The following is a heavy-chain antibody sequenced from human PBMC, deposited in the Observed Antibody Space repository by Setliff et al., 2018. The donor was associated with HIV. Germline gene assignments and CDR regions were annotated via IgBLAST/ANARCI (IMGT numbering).Heavy chain of an antibody. D-gene: IGHD3-10*01. CDR3: ARDRRGSGSFFPSWFDP. CDR2: VQTSGST. CDR1: GDSLNNDNHR. J-gene: IGHJ5*02. V-gene: IGHV4-61*09. Sequence: PSETLSLTCTVSGDSLNNDNHRWAWIRQPAGRGLEWIGHVQTSGSTKYNASLTGRASFSIDTSTNQVSLKLTSVTAADTAVYYCARDRRGSGSFFPSWFDPWGQGTLVTVSS.